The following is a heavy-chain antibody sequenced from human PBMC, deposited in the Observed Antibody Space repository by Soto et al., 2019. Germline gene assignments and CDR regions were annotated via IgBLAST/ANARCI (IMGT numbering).Heavy chain of an antibody. CDR2: IHYSGST. Sequence: QVQLQESGPGLVKPSQTLSLTCTVSGDSIGTGGYYWDWIRQHPGKGPEWIGYIHYSGSTYYNPSRKSRLTIALDTSKNQFSLHLSSVTAADTAVYYCATNHDDISGRTPLLFDSWGQGTRVTVSS. V-gene: IGHV4-31*03. CDR1: GDSIGTGGYY. D-gene: IGHD3-22*01. J-gene: IGHJ4*02. CDR3: ATNHDDISGRTPLLFDS.